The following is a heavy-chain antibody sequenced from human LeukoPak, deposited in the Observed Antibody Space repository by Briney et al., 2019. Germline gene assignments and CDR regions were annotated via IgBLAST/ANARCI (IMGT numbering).Heavy chain of an antibody. CDR2: ISGSGGST. J-gene: IGHJ1*01. D-gene: IGHD2-15*01. CDR1: GFTFSSYA. CDR3: ARDRGSDDPIDY. Sequence: GGSLRLSCAGSGFTFSSYAMNWVRQAPGKGLEWVSGISGSGGSTYYADSAKGRFTISRDNSKNTLDLQMNSLRVEDTAVYYCARDRGSDDPIDYWGQGTLVTVSS. V-gene: IGHV3-23*01.